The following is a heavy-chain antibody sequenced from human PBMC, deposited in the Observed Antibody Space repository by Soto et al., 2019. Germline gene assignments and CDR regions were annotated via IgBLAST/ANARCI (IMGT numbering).Heavy chain of an antibody. D-gene: IGHD1-20*01. J-gene: IGHJ3*02. Sequence: QVQLVESGGGVVQPGRSLRLSCAASGFTFSNYAMHWVRQAPGKGLEWVAVILYDGSEKYYADSVKGRFTISRDISKNTLYLKIDSLRAEDTAVYYCEKEDNAFDIWGQGTMVTDSS. CDR2: ILYDGSEK. CDR1: GFTFSNYA. V-gene: IGHV3-30*18. CDR3: EKEDNAFDI.